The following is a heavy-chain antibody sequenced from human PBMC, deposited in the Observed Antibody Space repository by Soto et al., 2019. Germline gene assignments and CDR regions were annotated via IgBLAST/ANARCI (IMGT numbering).Heavy chain of an antibody. CDR2: IYYSGAT. CDR1: GDSINNYDHF. Sequence: PSETLSLTCTVSGDSINNYDHFWTWIRQKPGEGLEWIGYIYYSGATYYSPSLKTRVSMSLHKSQNYFSLQLTSVTAADSAVYYCATTNGAYSYDSVSWGQGTLVTSP. CDR3: ATTNGAYSYDSVS. J-gene: IGHJ5*02. V-gene: IGHV4-30-4*01. D-gene: IGHD3-22*01.